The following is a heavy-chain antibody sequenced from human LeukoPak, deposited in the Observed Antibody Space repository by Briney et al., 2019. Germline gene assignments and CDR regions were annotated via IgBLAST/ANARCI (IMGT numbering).Heavy chain of an antibody. Sequence: GGSLRLSCAASGFTFSSYAMSWVRQAPGKGLGWVSSISGGGSTYYADSVKGRFTISRDNSKSTLCLQMNSLRAEDTAVYYCAKTGDSSGYYYGVDYWGQGTLVTVSS. D-gene: IGHD3-22*01. V-gene: IGHV3-23*01. CDR2: ISGGGST. CDR3: AKTGDSSGYYYGVDY. J-gene: IGHJ4*02. CDR1: GFTFSSYA.